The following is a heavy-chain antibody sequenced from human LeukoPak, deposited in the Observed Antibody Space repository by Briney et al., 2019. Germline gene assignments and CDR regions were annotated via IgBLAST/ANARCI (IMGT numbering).Heavy chain of an antibody. CDR3: ARQGRGIQLQTYFDY. CDR2: IYYSGST. CDR1: GGPISSGSYY. J-gene: IGHJ4*02. Sequence: KASETLSLTCTVSGGPISSGSYYWGWIRQPPGKGLEWIGSIYYSGSTYYNPSLKSRVTISVDTSKSQFSLRLNSVTAADTAVYYCARQGRGIQLQTYFDYWGQGTLVTVSS. V-gene: IGHV4-39*01. D-gene: IGHD5-24*01.